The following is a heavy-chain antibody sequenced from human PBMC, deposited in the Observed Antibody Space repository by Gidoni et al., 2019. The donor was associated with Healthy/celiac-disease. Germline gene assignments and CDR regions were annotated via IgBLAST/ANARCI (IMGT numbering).Heavy chain of an antibody. V-gene: IGHV3-15*01. CDR1: GFTSSNAW. J-gene: IGHJ4*02. Sequence: EVQLVESGGGLVKPGGSLRLSCAASGFTSSNAWMRWVRQAPGKGLEWVGRIKSKTDGGTTDYAAPVKGRFTISRDDSKNTLYLQMNSLKTEDTAVYYCTTAYYYDSSGYPPYPFYFDYWGQGTLVTVSS. CDR3: TTAYYYDSSGYPPYPFYFDY. D-gene: IGHD3-22*01. CDR2: IKSKTDGGTT.